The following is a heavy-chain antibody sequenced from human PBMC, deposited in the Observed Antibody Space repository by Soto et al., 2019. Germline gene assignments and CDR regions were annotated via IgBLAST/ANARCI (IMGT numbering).Heavy chain of an antibody. Sequence: QVTLKESGSVLVKPTETLTLTCTVAGFSLSNARMGVSCIRHPPGKSLEWLAHIFSNDEKSYSTSLKSRLTISKDTSKSQVVLTMTNMDPVDTATYYCARMLWAGSTNFDYWGQGTLVTVSS. V-gene: IGHV2-26*01. CDR2: IFSNDEK. D-gene: IGHD6-19*01. CDR1: GFSLSNARMG. CDR3: ARMLWAGSTNFDY. J-gene: IGHJ4*02.